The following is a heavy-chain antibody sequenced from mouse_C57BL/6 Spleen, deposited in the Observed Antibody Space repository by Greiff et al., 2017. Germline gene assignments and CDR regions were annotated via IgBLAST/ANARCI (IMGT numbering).Heavy chain of an antibody. V-gene: IGHV1-74*01. Sequence: VKLQESGAELVKPGASVKVSCKASGYTFTSYWMHWVKQRPGQGLEWIGRIHPSDSDTNYNQKFKGKATLTVDKSSSTAYMQLSSLTSEDSAVSYCAIGTLDYWGKGTTLTVSS. J-gene: IGHJ2*01. CDR3: AIGTLDY. CDR2: IHPSDSDT. D-gene: IGHD3-3*01. CDR1: GYTFTSYW.